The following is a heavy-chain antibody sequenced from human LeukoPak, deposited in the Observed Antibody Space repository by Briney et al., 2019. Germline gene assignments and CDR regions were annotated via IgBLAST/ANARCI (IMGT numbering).Heavy chain of an antibody. J-gene: IGHJ4*02. Sequence: GGSLRLSFVASGFTFEDYAMHWVRQAPGKGLEWVSGISWNSGSIGYADSVKGRFTISRDNAKTSLYVQMNSLRAEDMALYYCAKGGSYYELDYWGQGTLVTVSS. CDR1: GFTFEDYA. CDR2: ISWNSGSI. D-gene: IGHD1-26*01. V-gene: IGHV3-9*03. CDR3: AKGGSYYELDY.